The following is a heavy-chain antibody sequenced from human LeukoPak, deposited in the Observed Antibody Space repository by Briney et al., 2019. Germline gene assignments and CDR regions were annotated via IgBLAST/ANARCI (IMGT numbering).Heavy chain of an antibody. CDR1: GRSISSSSYY. CDR3: ARHRYDFWSGSQYYFDY. V-gene: IGHV4-39*01. Sequence: SETLSLPCTVSGRSISSSSYYWGWIRQPPGKGLEWIGSIYYSGSTYYNPSLKSRVTISVDTSKNQFSLKLSSVTAADTAVYYCARHRYDFWSGSQYYFDYWGQVTLVTVSS. D-gene: IGHD3-3*01. CDR2: IYYSGST. J-gene: IGHJ4*02.